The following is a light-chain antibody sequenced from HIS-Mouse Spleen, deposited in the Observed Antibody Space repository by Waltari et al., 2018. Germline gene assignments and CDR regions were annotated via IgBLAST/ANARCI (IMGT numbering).Light chain of an antibody. V-gene: IGKV4-1*01. J-gene: IGKJ2*01. CDR3: QQYYSTPYT. Sequence: DIVMTQSPDSLAVSLGERATINCKSSQSVLYRSNNKNYLAWYQQKPGQPPKLLIYWASTRESGVPYRFSGSGSGTDFTLTISSLQAEDVAVYYCQQYYSTPYTFGQGTKLEIK. CDR2: WAS. CDR1: QSVLYRSNNKNY.